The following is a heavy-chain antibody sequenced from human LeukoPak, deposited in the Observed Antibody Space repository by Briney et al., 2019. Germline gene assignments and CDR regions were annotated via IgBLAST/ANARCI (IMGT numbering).Heavy chain of an antibody. CDR3: ARGRTSLGWFDP. J-gene: IGHJ5*02. Sequence: PSETLSLTCAVYGGSFSGYYWSWIRQPPGKGLEWIGEINHSGSTNYNPSLKSRVTISVDTSKNQFSLKLSSVTAADTAVYYCARGRTSLGWFDPWGQGTLVTVSS. D-gene: IGHD1-14*01. CDR2: INHSGST. CDR1: GGSFSGYY. V-gene: IGHV4-34*01.